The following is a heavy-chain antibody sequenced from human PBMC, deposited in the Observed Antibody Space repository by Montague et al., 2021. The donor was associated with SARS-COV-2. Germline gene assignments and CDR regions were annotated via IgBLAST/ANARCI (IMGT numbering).Heavy chain of an antibody. Sequence: TLSLTCTVSGGSISSGSYYWSWIRQPAGKGLEWIGRIYPSGSTNYNPSLKSRVTISVDTSKNQFSLRLTSVTAADTAVYYCARLESTRGVIIRGAFHIWGQGTKVTVSS. D-gene: IGHD3-10*01. CDR3: ARLESTRGVIIRGAFHI. CDR2: IYPSGST. V-gene: IGHV4-61*02. J-gene: IGHJ3*02. CDR1: GGSISSGSYY.